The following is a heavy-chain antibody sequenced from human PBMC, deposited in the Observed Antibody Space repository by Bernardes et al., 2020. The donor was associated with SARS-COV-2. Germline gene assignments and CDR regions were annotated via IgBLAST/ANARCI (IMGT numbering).Heavy chain of an antibody. Sequence: SETLSLTCAVYGGPFNDYFWTWIRQSPGKGLEWIGEISPGGVTKYNPSLKSRVTISLDTSKNQFSLGLTSVTAADTAVYYCASLSPFCCYRNAFDIWGQGAVVTVSA. CDR1: GGPFNDYF. CDR2: ISPGGVT. J-gene: IGHJ3*02. D-gene: IGHD3-16*02. CDR3: ASLSPFCCYRNAFDI. V-gene: IGHV4-34*01.